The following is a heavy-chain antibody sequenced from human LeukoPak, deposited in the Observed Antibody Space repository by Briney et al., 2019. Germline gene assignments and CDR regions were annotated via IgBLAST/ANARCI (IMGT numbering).Heavy chain of an antibody. D-gene: IGHD2-2*01. CDR1: GYTFTGYY. Sequence: GASVKVSCKASGYTFTGYYVHWVRQAPGQGLEWMGWINPNSGVTKYAQKFQGRVTMTRDTSISTAYMELSRLRSDDTAVYYCARDGSTSYYYYYYMDVWRKGTTVTVSS. V-gene: IGHV1-2*02. CDR2: INPNSGVT. J-gene: IGHJ6*03. CDR3: ARDGSTSYYYYYYMDV.